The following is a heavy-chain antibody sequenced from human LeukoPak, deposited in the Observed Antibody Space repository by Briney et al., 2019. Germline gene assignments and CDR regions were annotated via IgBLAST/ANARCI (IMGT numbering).Heavy chain of an antibody. CDR3: AKDPYMDV. CDR2: ISWNSGTI. Sequence: GGSLRLSCAASGFSFDDDTMHWVRQGPGKGLEWVSGISWNSGTIGYADSVKGRFTISRDNAKDSLYLQTNSLRPEDTALYYCAKDPYMDVWGKGTTVTVSS. J-gene: IGHJ6*03. CDR1: GFSFDDDT. V-gene: IGHV3-9*01.